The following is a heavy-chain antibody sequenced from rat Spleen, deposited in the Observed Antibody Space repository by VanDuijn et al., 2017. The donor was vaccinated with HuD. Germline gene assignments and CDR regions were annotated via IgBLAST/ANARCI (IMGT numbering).Heavy chain of an antibody. CDR1: GFSLTDYG. J-gene: IGHJ4*01. CDR2: ITSGGRT. D-gene: IGHD1-2*01. Sequence: QVQLKESGPDLVQPSQTLSLTCTVSGFSLTDYGVNWVCQAPGKGLEWIAAITSGGRTYYNSVFKSRVSISRDTSKSQVFLNINSLQTEDTAMYFCARSGFSSYDVMDAWGQGASVTVSS. CDR3: ARSGFSSYDVMDA. V-gene: IGHV2S8*01.